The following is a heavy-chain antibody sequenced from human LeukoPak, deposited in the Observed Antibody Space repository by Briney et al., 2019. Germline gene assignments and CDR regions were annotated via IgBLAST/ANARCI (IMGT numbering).Heavy chain of an antibody. CDR1: GFTFSDYY. D-gene: IGHD2-2*01. CDR2: ISTRGTTI. V-gene: IGHV3-11*04. J-gene: IGHJ3*02. CDR3: ARGDIVVVPAALGAFDI. Sequence: SGGSLRLSCTASGFTFSDYYMSWIRQAPGKGLEWISYISTRGTTIYYADSVKGRFTISRDNAKNSLYLQMNSLRAEDTAVYYCARGDIVVVPAALGAFDIWGQGTMVTVSS.